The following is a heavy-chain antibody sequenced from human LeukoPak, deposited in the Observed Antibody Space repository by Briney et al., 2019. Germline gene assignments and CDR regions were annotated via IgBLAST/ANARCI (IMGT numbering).Heavy chain of an antibody. CDR3: ARDKWGGYSYGQGAFDI. J-gene: IGHJ3*02. V-gene: IGHV3-7*01. CDR2: IKQDGSEK. CDR1: GFTFSSYW. Sequence: GGSLRLSCAASGFTFSSYWMSWVRQAPGKGLEWVANIKQDGSEKYYVDSVKGRFTISRDNAKNSLYLQMNSLRAEDTAVYYCARDKWGGYSYGQGAFDIWGQGTMVTVSS. D-gene: IGHD5-18*01.